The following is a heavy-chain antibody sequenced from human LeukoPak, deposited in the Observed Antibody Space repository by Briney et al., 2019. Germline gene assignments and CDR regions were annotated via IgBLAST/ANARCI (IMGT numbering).Heavy chain of an antibody. CDR2: IYYSGST. J-gene: IGHJ4*02. V-gene: IGHV4-31*03. Sequence: PSETLSLTCTVSGGSISSGGYYWSWLRQHPGKGLEWIGYIYYSGSTYYNPSLKSRVTISVDTSKNQFSLKLSSVTAADTAVYYCARDLCSGGSCYYDYWGQGTLVTVSS. CDR3: ARDLCSGGSCYYDY. CDR1: GGSISSGGYY. D-gene: IGHD2-15*01.